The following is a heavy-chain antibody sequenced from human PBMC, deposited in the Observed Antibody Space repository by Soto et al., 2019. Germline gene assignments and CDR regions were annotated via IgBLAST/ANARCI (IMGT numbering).Heavy chain of an antibody. J-gene: IGHJ4*02. Sequence: QVQLVQSGAEVKKPGASVKVSCKASGYTFTNFGISWVRQAPGQGLEWMGWISAYNGNTNYAQKFQGRVTMTTDTSTSTAYMELRSLSSHATAVYDCTRRGTTIDYWGQGTLVTVSS. V-gene: IGHV1-18*01. CDR1: GYTFTNFG. D-gene: IGHD4-17*01. CDR3: TRRGTTIDY. CDR2: ISAYNGNT.